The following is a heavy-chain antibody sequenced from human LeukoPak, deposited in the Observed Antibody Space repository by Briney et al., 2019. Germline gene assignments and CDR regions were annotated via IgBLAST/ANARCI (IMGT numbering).Heavy chain of an antibody. CDR2: IYPGDSDI. V-gene: IGHV5-51*01. CDR3: ARSLVDSGTYNDAFDI. J-gene: IGHJ3*02. Sequence: GGSLRLSSESSGYSFTTYLIAWVRQMPGKGLEWMGIIYPGDSDIRYSPSFRGQVTISADKSISTAYLQWSRLTASDTAMYYCARSLVDSGTYNDAFDIWGQGTMVTVRS. D-gene: IGHD1-26*01. CDR1: GYSFTTYL.